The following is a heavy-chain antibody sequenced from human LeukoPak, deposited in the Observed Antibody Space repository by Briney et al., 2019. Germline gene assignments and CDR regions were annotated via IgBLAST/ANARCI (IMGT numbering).Heavy chain of an antibody. CDR1: GGSFSGDY. Sequence: SETLSLTCAVYGGSFSGDYWSWIRQPPGKGLEWIGEINHSGSTNYNPSLKSRVTISVDTSKNQFSLKLSSVTAADTAVYYCARASHCSSTSCPKGYLGYWGQGTLVTVSS. CDR3: ARASHCSSTSCPKGYLGY. J-gene: IGHJ4*02. V-gene: IGHV4-34*01. D-gene: IGHD2-2*01. CDR2: INHSGST.